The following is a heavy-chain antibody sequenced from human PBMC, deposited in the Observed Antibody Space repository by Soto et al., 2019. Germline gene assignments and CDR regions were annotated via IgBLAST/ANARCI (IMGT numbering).Heavy chain of an antibody. J-gene: IGHJ4*02. Sequence: GGSLRLSCAASGFTVSSNYMSWVRQAPGKGLEWVSVIYSGGSTYYADSVKGRFTISRDNSKNTLYLQMNSLRAEDTAVYYCARATWGDYFDYWGQGTLVTVSS. CDR1: GFTVSSNY. CDR2: IYSGGST. CDR3: ARATWGDYFDY. D-gene: IGHD3-16*01. V-gene: IGHV3-66*01.